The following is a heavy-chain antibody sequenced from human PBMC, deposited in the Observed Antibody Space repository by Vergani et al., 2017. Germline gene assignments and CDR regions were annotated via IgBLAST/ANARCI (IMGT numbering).Heavy chain of an antibody. D-gene: IGHD3-3*01. CDR3: ARERNAYYDFWSGYYTQYYFDY. V-gene: IGHV3-20*04. Sequence: VQLVESGGGVVQPGKSLRLSCGGSGFSFSSYGMHWVRQAPGKGLEWVSGINWNGGSTGYADSVKGRFTISRDNAKNSLYLQMNSLRAEDTALYYCARERNAYYDFWSGYYTQYYFDYWGQGTLVTVSS. J-gene: IGHJ4*02. CDR1: GFSFSSYG. CDR2: INWNGGST.